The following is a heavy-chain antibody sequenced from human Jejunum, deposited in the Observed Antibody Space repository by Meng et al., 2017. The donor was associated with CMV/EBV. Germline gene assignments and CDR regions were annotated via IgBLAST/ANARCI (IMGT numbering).Heavy chain of an antibody. CDR2: INAGSGNA. D-gene: IGHD2-8*02. Sequence: FTGYGMHWVRQAPGQRLEWMGRINAGSGNAKNSQKFQDRVAITRDISASTVYMELSSLTSEDTALYFCARGTYCTGRICFRSGPDYWGQGTLVTVSS. CDR1: FTGYG. V-gene: IGHV1-3*01. CDR3: ARGTYCTGRICFRSGPDY. J-gene: IGHJ4*02.